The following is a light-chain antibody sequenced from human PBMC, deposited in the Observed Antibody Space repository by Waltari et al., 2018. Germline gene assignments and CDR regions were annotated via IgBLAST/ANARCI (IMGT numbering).Light chain of an antibody. Sequence: DIQMTQSPSSLSASVGDRVTITCRASQSISSYLNWYQQKPGKAPKLLIYAASSLQSGVPSRFSGSGSGKDFTLTISSLQPEDFATYYCQQSYSTPTFGQGTKLE. CDR2: AAS. J-gene: IGKJ2*01. V-gene: IGKV1-39*01. CDR1: QSISSY. CDR3: QQSYSTPT.